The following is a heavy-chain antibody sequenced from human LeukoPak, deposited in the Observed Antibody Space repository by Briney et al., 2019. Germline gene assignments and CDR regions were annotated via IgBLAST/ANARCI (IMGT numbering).Heavy chain of an antibody. V-gene: IGHV3-23*01. CDR3: AARYFDSYYYYYGMDV. J-gene: IGHJ6*02. D-gene: IGHD3-9*01. CDR1: GFTFSSYA. Sequence: GGSLRLSCAASGFTFSSYAMSWVRQAPGKGLEWVSAISGSGGSTYYADSVKGRFTISRDNSKNTLYLQMNSLRAEVTAVYYCAARYFDSYYYYYGMDVWGQGTTVTVSS. CDR2: ISGSGGST.